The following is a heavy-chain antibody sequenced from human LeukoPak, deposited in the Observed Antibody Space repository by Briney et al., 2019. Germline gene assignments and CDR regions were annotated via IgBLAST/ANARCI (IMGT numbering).Heavy chain of an antibody. D-gene: IGHD6-13*01. Sequence: SETLSLTCTVSGVSISSGGYYWSWIRQPPGKGLEWIGYIYYSGSTNYNPSLKSRVTISVDTSKNQFSLKLSSVTAADTAVYYCARGDSSSWYTYYYYGMDVWGQGTTVTVSS. CDR3: ARGDSSSWYTYYYYGMDV. CDR2: IYYSGST. CDR1: GVSISSGGYY. J-gene: IGHJ6*02. V-gene: IGHV4-61*08.